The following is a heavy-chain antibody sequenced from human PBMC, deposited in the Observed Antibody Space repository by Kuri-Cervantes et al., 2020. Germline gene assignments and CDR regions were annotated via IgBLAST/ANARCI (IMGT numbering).Heavy chain of an antibody. CDR2: IWYDGSNK. V-gene: IGHV3-33*06. CDR3: AKTGRTADAFDI. J-gene: IGHJ3*02. D-gene: IGHD1-14*01. Sequence: GGSLRLSCAASGFTFSSYGMHWVRQAPGKGLEWVAVIWYDGSNKYYADSVKGRFTISRDNSKNTLYLQMNSLRAEDTAVYYCAKTGRTADAFDIWGQGTMVTVSS. CDR1: GFTFSSYG.